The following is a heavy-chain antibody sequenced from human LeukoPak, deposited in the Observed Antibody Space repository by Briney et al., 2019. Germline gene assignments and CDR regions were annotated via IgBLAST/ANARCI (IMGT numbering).Heavy chain of an antibody. D-gene: IGHD2-15*01. Sequence: GGSLRLSCAASGFTLSSYWMIWVRQAPGKGLEWVANIKQDGSEISYVDSVKGRFTISRNNAKNSLYLQMNSLRAEDTAVYYCVRGNPFGGYWGQGTLVTVSS. J-gene: IGHJ4*02. CDR2: IKQDGSEI. CDR1: GFTLSSYW. CDR3: VRGNPFGGY. V-gene: IGHV3-7*03.